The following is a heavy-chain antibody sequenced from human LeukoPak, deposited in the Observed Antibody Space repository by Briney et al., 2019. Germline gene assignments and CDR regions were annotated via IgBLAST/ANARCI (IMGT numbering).Heavy chain of an antibody. D-gene: IGHD6-13*01. V-gene: IGHV4-34*01. J-gene: IGHJ4*02. Sequence: SETLSLTCAVYGGSFSGYYWSWIRQPPGKGLDWIGEINHSGSTNYNPSLKSRVTISVDTSKNQFSLKLSSVTAADTAVYYCARELVSSSCYFDYWGQGTLVTVSS. CDR3: ARELVSSSCYFDY. CDR2: INHSGST. CDR1: GGSFSGYY.